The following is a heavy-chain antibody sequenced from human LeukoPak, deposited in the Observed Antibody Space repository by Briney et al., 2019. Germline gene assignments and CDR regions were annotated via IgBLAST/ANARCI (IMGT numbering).Heavy chain of an antibody. Sequence: GGSLRLSCAASGFTLSSYWMSWVRQAPGKGLEWVANIKQDGSEKYYVDSVKGRFTISRDNAKNSLYLQMNSLRAEDTAVYYCARGSLRFLGYDIWGQGTMVTVSS. CDR1: GFTLSSYW. J-gene: IGHJ3*02. CDR3: ARGSLRFLGYDI. CDR2: IKQDGSEK. D-gene: IGHD3-3*01. V-gene: IGHV3-7*01.